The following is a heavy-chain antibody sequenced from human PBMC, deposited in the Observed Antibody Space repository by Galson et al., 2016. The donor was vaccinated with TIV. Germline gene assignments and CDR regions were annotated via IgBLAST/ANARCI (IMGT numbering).Heavy chain of an antibody. Sequence: SLRLSCAASGFTFSRHWMSWVRQAPGKGLEWVANIKQDGDYKYYVDSVKGRFTISRDNANNSLYLQMNSLRAEDTGVYCCARGNDPGATYSLDYWGQGTLVTVSS. CDR1: GFTFSRHW. CDR3: ARGNDPGATYSLDY. D-gene: IGHD1-1*01. V-gene: IGHV3-7*01. J-gene: IGHJ4*02. CDR2: IKQDGDYK.